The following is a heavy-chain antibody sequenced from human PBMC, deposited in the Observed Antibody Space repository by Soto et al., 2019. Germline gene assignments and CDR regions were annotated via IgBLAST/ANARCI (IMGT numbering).Heavy chain of an antibody. J-gene: IGHJ4*02. D-gene: IGHD3-9*01. CDR1: GFTFSSYA. V-gene: IGHV3-23*01. CDR3: AKQGQRYLDWMAHDY. Sequence: EVQLLESGGGLVQPGGSLRLSCAASGFTFSSYAMSWVRQAPGKGLEWVSGISTSGGSTYYADSVKGRFTVSRDNSENTLNLQMSSLRAEDSAVYYCAKQGQRYLDWMAHDYCGQGTLVTVSS. CDR2: ISTSGGST.